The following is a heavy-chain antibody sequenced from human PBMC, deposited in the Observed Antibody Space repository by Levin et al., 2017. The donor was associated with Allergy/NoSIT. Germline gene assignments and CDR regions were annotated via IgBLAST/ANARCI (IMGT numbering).Heavy chain of an antibody. CDR1: GFTSRRNW. J-gene: IGHJ4*02. V-gene: IGHV3-7*01. CDR2: INEDGSVK. Sequence: GESLKISCAASGFTSRRNWMTWVRQAPGKGLEWVANINEDGSVKYYVESVEGRFTISRDNAKNSVFLQMNSLRAEDTAVYYCAKPTGTTSLDSWGQGTLLTVSS. D-gene: IGHD1-1*01. CDR3: AKPTGTTSLDS.